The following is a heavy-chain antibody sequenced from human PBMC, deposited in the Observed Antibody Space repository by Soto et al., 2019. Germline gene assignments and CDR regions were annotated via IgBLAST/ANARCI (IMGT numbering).Heavy chain of an antibody. J-gene: IGHJ6*02. CDR2: INHSGST. CDR3: ARGEVDTAIWSFGDSSSYPYYYGMDV. V-gene: IGHV4-34*01. CDR1: GGSFSGYY. Sequence: SETLSLTCAVYGGSFSGYYWSWIRQPPGKGLEWIGEINHSGSTNYNPSLKSRVTISVDTSKNQFSLKLSPVTAADTAVYYCARGEVDTAIWSFGDSSSYPYYYGMDVWGQGTTVTVSS. D-gene: IGHD5-18*01.